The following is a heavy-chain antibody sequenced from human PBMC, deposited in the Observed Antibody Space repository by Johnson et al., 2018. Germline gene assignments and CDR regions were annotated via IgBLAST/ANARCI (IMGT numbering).Heavy chain of an antibody. CDR3: AKAPYSSSPGAFDI. J-gene: IGHJ3*02. CDR2: IGTAGDT. D-gene: IGHD6-13*01. V-gene: IGHV3-13*01. CDR1: GFTFSSYD. Sequence: VQLVESGGGLVQPGGSLRLSCAASGFTFSSYDMPWVRQATGKGLEWVSAIGTAGDTYYPGSVKGRFTISRDNSKNTLYLQMNSLRAEDTAVYYCAKAPYSSSPGAFDIWGQGTMVTVSS.